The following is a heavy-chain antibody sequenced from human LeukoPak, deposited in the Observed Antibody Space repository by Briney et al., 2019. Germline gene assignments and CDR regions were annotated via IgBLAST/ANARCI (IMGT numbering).Heavy chain of an antibody. Sequence: SETLSLTCAVYNGPFSGYYWSWIRQSPGKGLEWIGEINHSGGTNYNPSLKSRLTISVDTSKNQFSLKLSYVTAADTAVYYCARAFWNTNPLYSYYYMDVWGKGTTVTVSS. D-gene: IGHD3-3*01. CDR3: ARAFWNTNPLYSYYYMDV. CDR1: NGPFSGYY. V-gene: IGHV4-34*01. CDR2: INHSGGT. J-gene: IGHJ6*03.